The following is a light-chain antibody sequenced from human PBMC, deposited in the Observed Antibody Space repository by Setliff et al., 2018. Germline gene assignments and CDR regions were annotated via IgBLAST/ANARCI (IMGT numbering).Light chain of an antibody. CDR1: SSDVGAYDY. Sequence: QSVLTQPASVSGSPGQSITISCTGSSSDVGAYDYVSWYQHHPGRAPKFMIYDVSKRPSGVSNRFSGSKSGNTASLTISGLQAEDEADYYCFSYTSSSSEVFGSGTKGTVL. V-gene: IGLV2-14*03. J-gene: IGLJ1*01. CDR3: FSYTSSSSEV. CDR2: DVS.